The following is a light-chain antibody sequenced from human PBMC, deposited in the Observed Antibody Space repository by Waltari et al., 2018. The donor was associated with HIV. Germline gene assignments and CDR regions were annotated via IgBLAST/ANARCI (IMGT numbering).Light chain of an antibody. V-gene: IGKV1-39*01. CDR3: QQTSTAPPT. CDR1: RSIGNY. J-gene: IGKJ2*01. CDR2: AAS. Sequence: DIQMTQSPSSLSASVGDRVTIICRASRSIGNYLNWYHQKPGTAPALLIYAASNLQTGVPSRFSGSGSGTDFTLTINSLQPEDFATYYCQQTSTAPPTFSQGTKVEIK.